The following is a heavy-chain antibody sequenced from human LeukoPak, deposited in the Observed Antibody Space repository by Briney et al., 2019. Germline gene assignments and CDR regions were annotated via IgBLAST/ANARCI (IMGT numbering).Heavy chain of an antibody. CDR1: GGSFSGYY. D-gene: IGHD3-10*01. V-gene: IGHV4-34*01. J-gene: IGHJ4*02. CDR3: AREERITMVRGVIDY. Sequence: SETLSLTCAVYGGSFSGYYWSWIRQAPGKGLEWIGEINHSGSTNYNPSLKSRVTISVDTSKNQFSLKLSSVTAADTAVYYCAREERITMVRGVIDYWGQGTLVTVSS. CDR2: INHSGST.